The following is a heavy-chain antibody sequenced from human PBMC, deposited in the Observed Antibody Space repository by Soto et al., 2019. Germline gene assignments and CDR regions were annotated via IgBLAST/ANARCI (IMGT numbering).Heavy chain of an antibody. CDR3: AREPYYDFWSGYKSYYYYYMDV. CDR2: MNPNRGNT. J-gene: IGHJ6*03. CDR1: GYTFTSYD. V-gene: IGHV1-8*01. Sequence: QVQLVQSGAEVKKPGASVKVSCKASGYTFTSYDINWVRQATGQGLEWMGWMNPNRGNTGYAQKFQGRVTMTRNTSISTAYMELSSLRSEDTAVYYCAREPYYDFWSGYKSYYYYYMDVWGKGTTVTVSS. D-gene: IGHD3-3*01.